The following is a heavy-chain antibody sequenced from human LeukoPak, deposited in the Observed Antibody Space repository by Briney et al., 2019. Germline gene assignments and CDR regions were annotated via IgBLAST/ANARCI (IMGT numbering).Heavy chain of an antibody. Sequence: ASVKVPCKASGYSFTVYYMHWVRQVPGQGLEWMGWINPSSGGTKFAQKFQGRVTMTRDTSISTAYMELSRLRSDDTAVYYCAREDASAFDIWGQGTMVTVSS. CDR1: GYSFTVYY. J-gene: IGHJ3*02. CDR3: AREDASAFDI. CDR2: INPSSGGT. V-gene: IGHV1-2*02.